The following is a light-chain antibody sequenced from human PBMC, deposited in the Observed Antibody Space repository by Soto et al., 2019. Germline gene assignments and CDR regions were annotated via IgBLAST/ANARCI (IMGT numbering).Light chain of an antibody. J-gene: IGKJ1*01. V-gene: IGKV3-15*01. CDR1: QSVSSN. CDR2: GAS. CDR3: PQYNLRPRT. Sequence: VVTHAPASLSMSPGDRATRSCRASQSVSSNLAWYQQKPGQAPRLLIYGASTRATGIPARFSGSGSGTEFTLTISRLQSEDFAVDYCPQYNLRPRTFRQGTMVEI.